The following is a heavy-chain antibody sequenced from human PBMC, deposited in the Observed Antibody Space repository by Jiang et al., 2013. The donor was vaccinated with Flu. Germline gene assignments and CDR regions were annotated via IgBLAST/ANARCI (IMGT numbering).Heavy chain of an antibody. CDR2: IWFDGSNK. V-gene: IGHV3-33*01. CDR3: AGDPPGSGFAFHI. Sequence: VQLVESGGGVVQAGKSLRLACAASGFAFNSYAMHWVRQAPGKGLEWVSFIWFDGSNKHFADSVKGRFTISRDNSKNILYLQMDSLRGEDTATYYCAGDPPGSGFAFHIWGQGTVVTVSS. CDR1: GFAFNSYA. J-gene: IGHJ3*02.